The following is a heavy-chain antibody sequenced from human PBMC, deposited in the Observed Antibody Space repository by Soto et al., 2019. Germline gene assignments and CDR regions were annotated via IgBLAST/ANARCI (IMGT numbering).Heavy chain of an antibody. CDR1: GYTFTSYA. V-gene: IGHV1-8*02. CDR2: INANNGNT. D-gene: IGHD4-17*01. Sequence: ASVKVSCKASGYTFTSYAMHWVRQAPGQRLEWMGWINANNGNTGYSQKFQGRVTMTRNTSISTAYMELSSLRSEDTAVYYCARGLHYGDYVWYYYYYMDVWGKGTTVTVSS. CDR3: ARGLHYGDYVWYYYYYMDV. J-gene: IGHJ6*03.